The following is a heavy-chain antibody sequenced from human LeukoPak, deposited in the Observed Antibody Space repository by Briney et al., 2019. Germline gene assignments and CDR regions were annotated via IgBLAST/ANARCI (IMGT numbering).Heavy chain of an antibody. CDR2: ISGSGHDI. CDR3: TRDPRHLDS. Sequence: GGSLRLSCAASGFTFSDSYVTWARQAPGKGVEWVAYISGSGHDINCSDSVKGRFTISRDNAKNSLYLQMSSLRVEDTAVYYCTRDPRHLDSCGQGTLVTVSS. J-gene: IGHJ5*01. D-gene: IGHD6-6*01. CDR1: GFTFSDSY. V-gene: IGHV3-11*04.